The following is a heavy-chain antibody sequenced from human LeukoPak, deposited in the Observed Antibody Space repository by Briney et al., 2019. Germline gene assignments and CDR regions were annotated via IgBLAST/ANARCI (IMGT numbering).Heavy chain of an antibody. J-gene: IGHJ2*01. CDR3: ARYLTTVTYWYFDL. CDR1: GFTFSSYG. Sequence: GGTLRLSCAASGFTFSSYGMHWVRQAPGKGLEWVAFIQYDGSNNYADSVKGRFTISRDNAKNSLYLQMNSLRAEDTAVYYCARYLTTVTYWYFDLWGRGTLVTVSS. V-gene: IGHV3-33*08. D-gene: IGHD4-17*01. CDR2: IQYDGSN.